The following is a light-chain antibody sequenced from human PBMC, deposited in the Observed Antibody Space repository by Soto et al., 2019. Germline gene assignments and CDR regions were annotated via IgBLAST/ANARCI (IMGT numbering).Light chain of an antibody. Sequence: QSALTQPASVSGSPGQSITISCTGASSDVGGYDYVSWHQQHPGKAPKLMIYEVSNRPSGVSNRFSGSKFGNTASLTISGLQAEDEADYYCSSYTSSTIDVFGTGTKVTVL. V-gene: IGLV2-14*01. CDR2: EVS. CDR1: SSDVGGYDY. CDR3: SSYTSSTIDV. J-gene: IGLJ1*01.